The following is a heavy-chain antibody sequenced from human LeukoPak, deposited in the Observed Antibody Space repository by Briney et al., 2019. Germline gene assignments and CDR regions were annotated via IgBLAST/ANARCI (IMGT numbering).Heavy chain of an antibody. Sequence: GESLRLSCAASGFTFSTYSMNWLRLAPGKGLEWVSSISPDSNYKYYVDSVKGRFTISRDNAKSSLYLQMNILRAEDTAVYYCVKSAGKDGYRDVFDIWGQGTVVTVSS. D-gene: IGHD5-24*01. CDR2: ISPDSNYK. CDR3: VKSAGKDGYRDVFDI. J-gene: IGHJ3*02. V-gene: IGHV3-21*01. CDR1: GFTFSTYS.